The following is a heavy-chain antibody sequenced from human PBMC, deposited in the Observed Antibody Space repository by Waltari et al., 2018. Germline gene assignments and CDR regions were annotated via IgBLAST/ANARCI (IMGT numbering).Heavy chain of an antibody. V-gene: IGHV4-4*07. Sequence: QVQLQESGPGLVNTPETMSLTCTGSGGSIRCYYWTWIRLPPGTGRDWIGSIYTRGSTNYNPSLKSRVTMSVDTSKNQFSLKLSSVTAADTAVYCCASTPQFAVGGWLPFDYWGQGTLVTVSS. J-gene: IGHJ4*02. CDR2: IYTRGST. CDR1: GGSIRCYY. CDR3: ASTPQFAVGGWLPFDY. D-gene: IGHD6-19*01.